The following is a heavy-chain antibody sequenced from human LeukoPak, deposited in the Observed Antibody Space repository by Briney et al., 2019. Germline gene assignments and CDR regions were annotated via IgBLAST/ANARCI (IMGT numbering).Heavy chain of an antibody. Sequence: PSETLSLTCTVSGGSISSGSYYWSWIRQPAGKGLEWIGRIYTSGSTNYNPSLKSRVTISVDTSKNQFSLKLSSVTAADTAVYYCARIVTPSRKVNYYYYYYMDVWGKGTTVTISS. CDR3: ARIVTPSRKVNYYYYYYMDV. J-gene: IGHJ6*03. CDR2: IYTSGST. V-gene: IGHV4-61*02. CDR1: GGSISSGSYY. D-gene: IGHD2-15*01.